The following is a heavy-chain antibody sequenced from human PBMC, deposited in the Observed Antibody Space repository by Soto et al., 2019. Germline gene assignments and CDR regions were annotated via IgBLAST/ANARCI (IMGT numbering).Heavy chain of an antibody. CDR1: GYSFTSYG. V-gene: IGHV1-18*01. Sequence: QVQLVQSAGEVKKPGASVKVSCKASGYSFTSYGISWVRRAPGQGLDLMGWISPYNGHTQFVERFQGRVTMTTDTSTKTAYMELRNLRSDDTAHYYCARDLTIVPATHPRLENYGMDVWGQGTTVIVSS. D-gene: IGHD2-2*01. CDR2: ISPYNGHT. CDR3: ARDLTIVPATHPRLENYGMDV. J-gene: IGHJ6*02.